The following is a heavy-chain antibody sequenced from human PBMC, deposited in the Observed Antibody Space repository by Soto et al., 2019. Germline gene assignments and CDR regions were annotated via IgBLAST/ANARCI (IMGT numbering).Heavy chain of an antibody. CDR2: IYYSGST. CDR3: PGRPGIPYPRGDD. D-gene: IGHD2-21*01. Sequence: QVQLQESGPELVKPSQTLSLTCTVSGGSISSGAYYWSWIRPPPGKGLEWIGYIYYSGSTYHNPSLKSRVTISVDPSHNQIPLKLSSVTAADTAVYYSPGRPGIPYPRGDDRGQVSLVTASS. CDR1: GGSISSGAYY. J-gene: IGHJ4*02. V-gene: IGHV4-30-4*01.